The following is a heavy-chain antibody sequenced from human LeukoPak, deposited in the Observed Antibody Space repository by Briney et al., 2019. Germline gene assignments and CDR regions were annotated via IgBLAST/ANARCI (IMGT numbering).Heavy chain of an antibody. J-gene: IGHJ4*02. Sequence: PGGSLRLSCAASVFTFSSYGMSWVRQAPGKGVEWVSAISGSGGSTYYADSVKGRFTISRDNSKNTLYLQMNSLRAEDTAVYYCAKDRLGKQGHTDYWGQGTLVTVSS. CDR2: ISGSGGST. D-gene: IGHD5-12*01. V-gene: IGHV3-23*01. CDR1: VFTFSSYG. CDR3: AKDRLGKQGHTDY.